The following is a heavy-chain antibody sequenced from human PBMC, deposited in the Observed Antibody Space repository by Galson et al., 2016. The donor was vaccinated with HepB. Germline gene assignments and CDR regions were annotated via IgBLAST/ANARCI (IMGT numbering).Heavy chain of an antibody. CDR2: ISSDGSKV. CDR3: ARSQARDVREVGGYFQH. D-gene: IGHD3-10*01. V-gene: IGHV3-30*19. J-gene: IGHJ1*01. Sequence: SLRLSCAASGFIFRTYGMHWVRQAPGKGLEWLAVISSDGSKVNYADSVKGRFTISRDNSKNTLYLQMNSLRGEDTAVYYCARSQARDVREVGGYFQHWGQGTLVTVSS. CDR1: GFIFRTYG.